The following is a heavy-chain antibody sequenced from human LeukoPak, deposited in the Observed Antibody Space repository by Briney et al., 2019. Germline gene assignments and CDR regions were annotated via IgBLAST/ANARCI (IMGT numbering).Heavy chain of an antibody. CDR1: GFPFSSYS. CDR3: AKGGIAAAPYYFDY. V-gene: IGHV3-48*01. J-gene: IGHJ4*02. CDR2: ISSSSSTI. D-gene: IGHD6-13*01. Sequence: GGSLRLSCAASGFPFSSYSMNWVCQAPGKGLEWVSYISSSSSTIYYADSVKGRFTISRDNAKNSLYPQMNSLRAEDTAVYYCAKGGIAAAPYYFDYWGQGTLVTVSS.